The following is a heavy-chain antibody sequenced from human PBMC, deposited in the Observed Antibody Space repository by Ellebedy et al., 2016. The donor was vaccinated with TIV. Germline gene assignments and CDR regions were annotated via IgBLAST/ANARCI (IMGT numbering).Heavy chain of an antibody. D-gene: IGHD3-10*01. J-gene: IGHJ4*02. CDR3: GRAIGSGSCY. Sequence: GGSLRLSCAASGFTFSNYWMKWVRQAPGKGLEWVANIKQDGSEKYYVDSVKGRFTISRDNAKNSLYLQMNSLGAEDTAVYFCGRAIGSGSCYWGQGTLVTVSS. CDR1: GFTFSNYW. V-gene: IGHV3-7*01. CDR2: IKQDGSEK.